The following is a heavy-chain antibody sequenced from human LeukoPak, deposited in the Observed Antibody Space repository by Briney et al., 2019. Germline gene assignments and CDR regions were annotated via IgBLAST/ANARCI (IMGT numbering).Heavy chain of an antibody. Sequence: SETLSLTCTVSAGSISSYYWSWIRQPPGKGLEWIGYIYYSGSTNYNPSLKSRVTISVDTFKNQFSLKLSSVTAADTAVYYCARGLGLDAFDIRGQGTMVTVSS. J-gene: IGHJ3*02. CDR3: ARGLGLDAFDI. D-gene: IGHD3-16*01. CDR1: AGSISSYY. V-gene: IGHV4-59*01. CDR2: IYYSGST.